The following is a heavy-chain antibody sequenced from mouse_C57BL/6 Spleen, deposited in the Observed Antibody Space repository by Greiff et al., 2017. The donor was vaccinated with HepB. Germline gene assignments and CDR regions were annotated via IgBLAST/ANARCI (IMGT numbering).Heavy chain of an antibody. D-gene: IGHD1-1*01. CDR3: ARLGYYGSKDYFDY. CDR2: IYPGDGDT. CDR1: GYAFSSSW. Sequence: VQLQQSGPELVKPGASVKISCKASGYAFSSSWMNWVKQRPGKGLEWIGRIYPGDGDTNYNGKFKGKATLTADKSSSTAYMQLSSLTSEDSAVYFCARLGYYGSKDYFDYWGQGTTLTVSS. J-gene: IGHJ2*01. V-gene: IGHV1-82*01.